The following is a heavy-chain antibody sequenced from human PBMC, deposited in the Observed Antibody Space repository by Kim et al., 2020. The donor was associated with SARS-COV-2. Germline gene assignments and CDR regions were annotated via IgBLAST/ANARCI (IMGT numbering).Heavy chain of an antibody. D-gene: IGHD6-19*01. CDR2: VNNNNNQ. J-gene: IGHJ4*02. CDR1: GFTFSRRA. Sequence: GGSLRLSCAASGFTFSRRAMSWVRQVPGKGLEWIASVNNNNNQYYADPVKGRFTVSSDITKETLYLHMNSLRADDTALYYCAKDNPRSGWPTVDSWCQGTLVALSS. CDR3: AKDNPRSGWPTVDS. V-gene: IGHV3-23*05.